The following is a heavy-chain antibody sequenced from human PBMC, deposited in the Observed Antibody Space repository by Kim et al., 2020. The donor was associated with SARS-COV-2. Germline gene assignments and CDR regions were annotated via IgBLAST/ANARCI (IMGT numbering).Heavy chain of an antibody. V-gene: IGHV5-10-1*01. CDR1: GYSFTSYW. CDR2: IDPSDSYT. CDR3: ARHFSSGWTYYYYGMDV. J-gene: IGHJ6*02. D-gene: IGHD6-19*01. Sequence: GESLKISCKGSGYSFTSYWISWVRQMPGKGLEWMGRIDPSDSYTNYSPSFQGHVTISADKSISTAYLQWSSLKASDTAMYYCARHFSSGWTYYYYGMDVWGQGTTVTVSS.